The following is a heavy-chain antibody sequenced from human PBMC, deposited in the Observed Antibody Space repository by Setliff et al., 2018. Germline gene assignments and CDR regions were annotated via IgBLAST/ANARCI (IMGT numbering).Heavy chain of an antibody. D-gene: IGHD3-3*01. J-gene: IGHJ6*03. CDR2: VYYSGLT. V-gene: IGHV4-59*08. CDR1: GGSISTYY. CDR3: ARVTGFLYMDV. Sequence: SETLSLTCTVSGGSISTYYWSWIRQPPGKGLEFIGYVYYSGLTNYDPSLKSRVTMSVDSSKNQFSLKLSSVTAADTAVYYCARVTGFLYMDVWGKGTTVTSP.